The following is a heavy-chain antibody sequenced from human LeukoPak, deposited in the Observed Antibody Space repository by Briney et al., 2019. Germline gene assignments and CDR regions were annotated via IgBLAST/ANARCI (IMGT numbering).Heavy chain of an antibody. D-gene: IGHD2-2*01. CDR2: ICYSGST. J-gene: IGHJ5*02. Sequence: PSETLSLTCTVSGGSISSYYWSWIRQPPGKGLEWIGYICYSGSTNYNPSLKSRVTISVDTSKNQFSLKLSSVTAADTAVYYCARGAVDIVVVPAARRSAHPVRWFDPWGQGTLVTVSS. V-gene: IGHV4-59*12. CDR1: GGSISSYY. CDR3: ARGAVDIVVVPAARRSAHPVRWFDP.